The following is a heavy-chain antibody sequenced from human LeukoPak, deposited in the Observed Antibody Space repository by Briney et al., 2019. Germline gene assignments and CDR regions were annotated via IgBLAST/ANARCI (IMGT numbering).Heavy chain of an antibody. D-gene: IGHD3-22*01. CDR2: IRSKAYGGTT. CDR1: GFTFGDYA. V-gene: IGHV3-49*04. Sequence: PGGSLRLSCTASGFTFGDYAMSWVRQAPGKGLEWVGFIRSKAYGGTTEYDASVKGRFTISRDDSKSIAYLQMNSLKTEDTAVYYCTREPYYYDSTPTDYWGQGTLVTVSS. CDR3: TREPYYYDSTPTDY. J-gene: IGHJ4*02.